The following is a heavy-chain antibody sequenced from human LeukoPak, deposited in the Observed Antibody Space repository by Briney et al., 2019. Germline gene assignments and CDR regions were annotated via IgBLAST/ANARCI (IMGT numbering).Heavy chain of an antibody. V-gene: IGHV1-69*04. Sequence: ASVKVSCKASGGTFSSYGINWVRQAPGQGLEWMGRIIPILGTRNHGQKFQGRVTMTADKSTSTAYMELTSLTSEDTAVYYCARDMASTRATRRNAFDIWGQGTVVFVSS. D-gene: IGHD6-6*01. CDR3: ARDMASTRATRRNAFDI. CDR2: IIPILGTR. J-gene: IGHJ3*02. CDR1: GGTFSSYG.